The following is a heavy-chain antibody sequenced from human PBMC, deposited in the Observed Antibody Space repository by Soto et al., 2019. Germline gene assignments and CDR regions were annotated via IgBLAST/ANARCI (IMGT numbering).Heavy chain of an antibody. D-gene: IGHD6-13*01. J-gene: IGHJ4*03. V-gene: IGHV3-21*01. CDR2: ISSSSSYI. Sequence: PGGSLRLSCAASGFTFSSYSMNWVRQAPGKGLEWVSSISSSSSYIYYADSVKGRFTISRDNAKNSLYLQMNSLRAEDTAVYYCARDYQQLVNKHRPMDCSGQGIIVTVSS. CDR1: GFTFSSYS. CDR3: ARDYQQLVNKHRPMDC.